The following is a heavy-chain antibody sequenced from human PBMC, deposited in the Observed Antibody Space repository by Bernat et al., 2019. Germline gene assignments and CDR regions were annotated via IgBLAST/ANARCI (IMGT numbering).Heavy chain of an antibody. V-gene: IGHV3-23*01. J-gene: IGHJ6*02. D-gene: IGHD3-10*01. CDR3: AKIMVRGVLTYYYYYGMDV. Sequence: EVQLLESGGAVVQPGGSLRLSCTSSGFSFSSSAMSWVRQAPGKGLEWVSAISGSGGSTYYADSVKGRFTISRDNSKNTLYLQMNSLRAEDTAVYYCAKIMVRGVLTYYYYYGMDVWGQGTTVTVSS. CDR2: ISGSGGST. CDR1: GFSFSSSA.